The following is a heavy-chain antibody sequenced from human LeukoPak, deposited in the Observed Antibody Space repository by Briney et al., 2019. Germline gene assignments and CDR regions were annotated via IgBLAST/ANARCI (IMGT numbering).Heavy chain of an antibody. V-gene: IGHV3-9*01. Sequence: GGSLRLSCAASGFRFDDYAMHWVRQAPGKGLEWVSGISWNSGSIGYADSVKGRFTISRDNAKNSLYLQMNSLRAEDTALYYCAKTPYYYDSSGYFFDYWGQGTLVTVSS. D-gene: IGHD3-22*01. J-gene: IGHJ4*02. CDR3: AKTPYYYDSSGYFFDY. CDR2: ISWNSGSI. CDR1: GFRFDDYA.